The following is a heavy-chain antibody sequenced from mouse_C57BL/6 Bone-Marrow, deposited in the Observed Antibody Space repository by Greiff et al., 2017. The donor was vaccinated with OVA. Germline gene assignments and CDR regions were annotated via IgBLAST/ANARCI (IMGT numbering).Heavy chain of an antibody. CDR1: GYTFTDYN. CDR3: ARVYYGRRKRDWFAY. J-gene: IGHJ3*01. CDR2: INPNNGGT. V-gene: IGHV1-22*01. D-gene: IGHD2-1*01. Sequence: EVQLQQSGPELVKPGASVKMSCKASGYTFTDYNMHCFQPRPGPRLDWIGYINPNNGGTSYNPKFKGKATLTVNKSSSTAYMEVRSLTSEDSAVYYCARVYYGRRKRDWFAYWGQGTLVTVSA.